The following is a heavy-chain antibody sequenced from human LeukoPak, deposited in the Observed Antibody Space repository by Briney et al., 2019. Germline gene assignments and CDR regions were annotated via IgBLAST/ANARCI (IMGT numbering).Heavy chain of an antibody. Sequence: GRSLRHSCAASGFTFSSYGMHWVRQAPGKGLEWVAVISYDGSNKYYADSVKGRFTISRDNSKNTLYLQMNSLRAEDTAVYYCAKDKGQQHNTMIEASDYFDYWGQGTLVTVSS. D-gene: IGHD3-22*01. CDR1: GFTFSSYG. CDR2: ISYDGSNK. J-gene: IGHJ4*02. CDR3: AKDKGQQHNTMIEASDYFDY. V-gene: IGHV3-30*18.